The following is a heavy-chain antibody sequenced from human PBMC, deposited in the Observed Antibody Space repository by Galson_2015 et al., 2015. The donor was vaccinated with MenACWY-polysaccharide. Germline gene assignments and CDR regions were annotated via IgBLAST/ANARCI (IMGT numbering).Heavy chain of an antibody. CDR2: IDHSGST. CDR3: ARPLYYYGMDV. CDR1: GGSINSSNW. J-gene: IGHJ6*02. Sequence: LSLTCAVSGGSINSSNWWSWVRQPPGKGLEWIGEIDHSGSTNCNPSLKSRVTISLDKSKKQFSLKLSSVTAADTAVYYCARPLYYYGMDVWGQGTTVTVSS. V-gene: IGHV4-4*02.